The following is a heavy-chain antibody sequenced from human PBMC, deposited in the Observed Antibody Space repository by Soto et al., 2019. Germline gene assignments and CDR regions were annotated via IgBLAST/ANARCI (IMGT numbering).Heavy chain of an antibody. V-gene: IGHV4-59*01. D-gene: IGHD3-10*01. Sequence: ASDTLSLTCTVSGGSISRYYWNWIRQPPGKGLKWIGYIYYSGSTNYNPSLKSRVTISVDTSKNQFSLKLSSVTAADTAVYYCARDPGSGSHYGWFDPCGHRTLVTGSS. CDR1: GGSISRYY. J-gene: IGHJ5*02. CDR3: ARDPGSGSHYGWFDP. CDR2: IYYSGST.